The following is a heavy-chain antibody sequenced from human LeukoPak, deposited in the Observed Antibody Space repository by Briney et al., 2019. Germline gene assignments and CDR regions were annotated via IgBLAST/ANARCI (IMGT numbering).Heavy chain of an antibody. J-gene: IGHJ4*02. CDR1: GFTFSSYG. Sequence: GRSLRLSCAASGFTFSSYGMHWVRQAPGKGLEWVAVISYDGSNKYYADSVKGRFTISRDNSKNTLYLQMNSLRAEDTAVYYCAKDEKRYHDILTGYPHPDYWGQGTLVTVSS. CDR3: AKDEKRYHDILTGYPHPDY. V-gene: IGHV3-30*18. CDR2: ISYDGSNK. D-gene: IGHD3-9*01.